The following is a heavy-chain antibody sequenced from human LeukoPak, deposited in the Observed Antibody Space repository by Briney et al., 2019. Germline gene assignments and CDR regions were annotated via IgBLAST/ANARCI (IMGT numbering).Heavy chain of an antibody. D-gene: IGHD3-10*01. Sequence: SETLSLTCTVSGGSISSSDSYWAWVRQPPGKGLEWIGSICFSRTTYYNPSLKSRVTMSIDTSKNHFSLKVASVTAADTAVYYCGRHFPETGRDEQPLEFWGQGSLFTVSS. CDR2: ICFSRTT. CDR3: GRHFPETGRDEQPLEF. J-gene: IGHJ4*02. CDR1: GGSISSSDSY. V-gene: IGHV4-39*01.